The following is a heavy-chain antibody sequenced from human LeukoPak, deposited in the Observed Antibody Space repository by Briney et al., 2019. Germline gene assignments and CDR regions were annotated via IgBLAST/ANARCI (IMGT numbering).Heavy chain of an antibody. J-gene: IGHJ4*02. Sequence: GESLKISCKGSGYNFTSYLIAWVRQMPVKGLEWMGIIYPGDSDTRYSPSFQGQVTISADKSISTAYLQWSSLKASDTAMYYCAAGYYKYYFDYWGQGTLVTVSS. D-gene: IGHD3-22*01. CDR3: AAGYYKYYFDY. CDR1: GYNFTSYL. CDR2: IYPGDSDT. V-gene: IGHV5-51*01.